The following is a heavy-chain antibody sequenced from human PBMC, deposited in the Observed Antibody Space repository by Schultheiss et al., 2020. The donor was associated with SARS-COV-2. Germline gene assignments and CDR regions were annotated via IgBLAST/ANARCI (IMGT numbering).Heavy chain of an antibody. J-gene: IGHJ6*02. CDR1: GGSISSSSYY. Sequence: SETLSLTCTVSGGSISSSSYYWGWIRQPPGKGLEWIGEINHSGSTNYNPSLKSRVTLSLDTSKKQFSLKLSSVTAADTAVYYCARAYYYDSSGYYNSDYYYGMDVWGQGTTVTVSS. V-gene: IGHV4-39*07. CDR3: ARAYYYDSSGYYNSDYYYGMDV. CDR2: INHSGST. D-gene: IGHD3-22*01.